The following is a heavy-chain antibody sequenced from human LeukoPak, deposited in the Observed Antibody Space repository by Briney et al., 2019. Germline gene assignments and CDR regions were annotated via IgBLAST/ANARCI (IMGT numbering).Heavy chain of an antibody. Sequence: ASVKVSCKASGYTFTSYGISWVRQAPGQGLEWMGRINPNSGGTNYAQKFQGRVTMTRDTSISTAYMELSRLRSDDTAVYYCATLHRDYYDSSGFWGQGTLVTVSS. D-gene: IGHD3-22*01. CDR1: GYTFTSYG. CDR2: INPNSGGT. V-gene: IGHV1-2*06. J-gene: IGHJ4*02. CDR3: ATLHRDYYDSSGF.